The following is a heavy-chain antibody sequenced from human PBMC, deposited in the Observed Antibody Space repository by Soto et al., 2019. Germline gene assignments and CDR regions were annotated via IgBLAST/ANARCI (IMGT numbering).Heavy chain of an antibody. V-gene: IGHV1-69*13. CDR2: IIPIFGTA. D-gene: IGHD6-13*01. Sequence: SVKGCCKASGGAFSSYAISLVRQAPGQGLEWMGGIIPIFGTANYAQKFQGRVTITADESTSTAYMELSSLRSEDTAVYYCASAAGTSAYAFDIWGQGTMVTVSS. CDR1: GGAFSSYA. J-gene: IGHJ3*02. CDR3: ASAAGTSAYAFDI.